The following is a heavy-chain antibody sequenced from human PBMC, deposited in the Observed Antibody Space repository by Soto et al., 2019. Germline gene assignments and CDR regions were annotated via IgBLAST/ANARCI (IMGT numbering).Heavy chain of an antibody. Sequence: GGSLRLSCVASGFTFSSYSMNWVRQAPGKGLEWVSSISSSSSYIYYADSVKGRFTISRDNAKNSLYLQMNSLRAEDTAVYYCALAESGNPFDYWGQGTLVTVSS. J-gene: IGHJ4*02. CDR3: ALAESGNPFDY. V-gene: IGHV3-21*01. CDR2: ISSSSSYI. D-gene: IGHD2-15*01. CDR1: GFTFSSYS.